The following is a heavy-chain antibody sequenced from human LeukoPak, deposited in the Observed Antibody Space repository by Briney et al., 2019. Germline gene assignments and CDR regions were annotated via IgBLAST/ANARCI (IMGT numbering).Heavy chain of an antibody. CDR2: ISTSGGST. J-gene: IGHJ4*02. CDR3: AREKITMIVVPFDY. V-gene: IGHV3-23*01. D-gene: IGHD3-22*01. CDR1: GFTFSRYS. Sequence: GGSLRLSCAASGFTFSRYSMNWVRQAPGKGLEWVSGISTSGGSTYYANSVKGRFIISRDISKNTLFLQMNSLRAEDTAVYYCAREKITMIVVPFDYWGQGTLVTVSS.